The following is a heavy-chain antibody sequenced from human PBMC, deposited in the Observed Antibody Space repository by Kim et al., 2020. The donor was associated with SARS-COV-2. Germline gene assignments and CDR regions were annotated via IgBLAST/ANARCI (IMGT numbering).Heavy chain of an antibody. CDR2: IYYSGST. J-gene: IGHJ3*02. CDR3: ARDARAHLAPLMVYAMDAFDI. V-gene: IGHV4-59*13. CDR1: GGSISSYY. D-gene: IGHD2-8*01. Sequence: SETLSLTCTVSGGSISSYYWSWIRQPPGKGLVWIGYIYYSGSTNYNPSLKSRVTISVDTSKNQFSLKLSSVTAADTAVYYCARDARAHLAPLMVYAMDAFDIWGQGTMVTVSS.